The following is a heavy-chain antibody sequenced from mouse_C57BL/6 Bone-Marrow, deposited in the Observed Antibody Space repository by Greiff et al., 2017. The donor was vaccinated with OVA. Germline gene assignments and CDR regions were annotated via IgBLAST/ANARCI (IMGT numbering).Heavy chain of an antibody. Sequence: QVQLQQSGAELVMPGASVKLSCKASGYTFTSYWMHWVKQRPGQGLEWIGEIDPSDSYTNYNQKFKGKSTLTVDKSSSTAYMQLSSLTSEDSAVYYCARGVWSLLREFDYWGQGTTLTVSS. J-gene: IGHJ2*01. CDR2: IDPSDSYT. CDR1: GYTFTSYW. D-gene: IGHD2-10*02. CDR3: ARGVWSLLREFDY. V-gene: IGHV1-69*01.